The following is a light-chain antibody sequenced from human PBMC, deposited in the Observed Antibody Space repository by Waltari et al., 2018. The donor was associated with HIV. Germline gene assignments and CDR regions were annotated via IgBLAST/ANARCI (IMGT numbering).Light chain of an antibody. J-gene: IGKJ2*01. CDR2: GAS. V-gene: IGKV1-39*01. CDR3: QQSYSTPRT. CDR1: QTISSY. Sequence: DIQMTQSTSSVSASVGDRVNITCRASQTISSYLNWYQQKPGKAPMLLIYGASTLHSGVPSRFSGSGSGTDFTLTISSLQPEDFATYYCQQSYSTPRTFGQGTKLEIK.